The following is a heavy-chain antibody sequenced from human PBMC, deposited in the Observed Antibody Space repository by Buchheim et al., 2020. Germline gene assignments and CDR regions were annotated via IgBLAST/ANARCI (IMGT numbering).Heavy chain of an antibody. CDR3: ARLRYSSSSCWFDP. J-gene: IGHJ5*02. CDR2: IYYSGST. CDR1: GGSISSYY. Sequence: QVQLQESGPGLVKPSETLSLTCTVSGGSISSYYWSWIRQPPGKGLEWIGYIYYSGSTNYNPSLKSRVTISVDTSKNQFSLKLSSVTAADTAVYYCARLRYSSSSCWFDPWAREP. D-gene: IGHD6-6*01. V-gene: IGHV4-59*08.